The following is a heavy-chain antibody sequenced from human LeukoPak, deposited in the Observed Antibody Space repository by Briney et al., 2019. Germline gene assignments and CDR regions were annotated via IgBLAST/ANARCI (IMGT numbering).Heavy chain of an antibody. CDR2: IYYSGST. Sequence: SETLSLTCTVSGGSISSGGYYWSWIRQHPGKGLEWIGYIYYSGSTYYNPSLKSQVTISVDTSKNQFSLKLSSVTAADTAVYYCAREGLGTVNDAFDIWGQGTMVTVSS. V-gene: IGHV4-31*01. D-gene: IGHD7-27*01. CDR3: AREGLGTVNDAFDI. CDR1: GGSISSGGYY. J-gene: IGHJ3*02.